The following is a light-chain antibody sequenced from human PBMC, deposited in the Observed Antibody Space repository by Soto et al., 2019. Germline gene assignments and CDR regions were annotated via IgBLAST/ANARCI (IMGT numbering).Light chain of an antibody. CDR3: ATWDDALKAYV. V-gene: IGLV1-44*01. CDR1: SSNIGGNT. CDR2: SDD. Sequence: QSVLTQPPSVSAAPGQKVTISCSGSSSNIGGNTVTWCQQLPGTAPKLLIYSDDQRPSGVPDRFSGSKSGTTASLAISGLQSEDEADYYCATWDDALKAYVFGTGTKVTVL. J-gene: IGLJ1*01.